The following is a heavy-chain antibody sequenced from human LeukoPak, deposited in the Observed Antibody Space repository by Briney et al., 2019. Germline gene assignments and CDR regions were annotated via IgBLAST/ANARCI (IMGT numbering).Heavy chain of an antibody. Sequence: PSETLSLTCTVSGDSISSSSYYWGWIRQPPGQGLEWIGTIYYNGATYYNPSLKSRVTISVDTSKNQFSLKLSSVTAADTAVYYCATEFRGFCSSTSCSGDFWGQGTLVTVSS. CDR1: GDSISSSSYY. V-gene: IGHV4-39*02. D-gene: IGHD2-2*01. CDR2: IYYNGAT. J-gene: IGHJ4*02. CDR3: ATEFRGFCSSTSCSGDF.